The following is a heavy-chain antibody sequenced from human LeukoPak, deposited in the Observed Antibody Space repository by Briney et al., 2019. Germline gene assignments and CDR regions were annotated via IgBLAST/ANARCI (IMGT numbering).Heavy chain of an antibody. CDR1: GGTFSSYA. CDR3: ARAGYSGYDWIYYFDY. CDR2: IIPIFGTA. Sequence: VKVSCKASGGTFSSYAISWVRQAPGQGLEWMGGIIPIFGTANYAQKFQGRVTITADESTSTAYMELSSLRSEDTAVYYCARAGYSGYDWIYYFDYWGQGTLVTVSS. V-gene: IGHV1-69*13. D-gene: IGHD5-12*01. J-gene: IGHJ4*02.